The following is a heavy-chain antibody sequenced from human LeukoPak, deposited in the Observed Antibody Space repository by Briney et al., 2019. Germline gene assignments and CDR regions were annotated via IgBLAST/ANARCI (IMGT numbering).Heavy chain of an antibody. D-gene: IGHD1-26*01. CDR1: GFAFTDYD. CDR3: ASLGDSIY. V-gene: IGHV3-13*01. J-gene: IGHJ4*02. Sequence: PGVSLRLSCAASGFAFTDYDMHWVRQATGGGLEWVSSFGKAGDTYCADSVKGRFTISRENANNHFYLQMNSLRAGDTAVYFCASLGDSIYWGQGILVTVSS. CDR2: FGKAGDT.